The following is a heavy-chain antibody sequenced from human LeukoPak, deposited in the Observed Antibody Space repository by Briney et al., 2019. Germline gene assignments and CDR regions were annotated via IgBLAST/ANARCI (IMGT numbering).Heavy chain of an antibody. CDR1: GLTFINFG. Sequence: GGTLRLSCAASGLTFINFGMTWVRQAPGKGLEWVSATSGSAVITFYADSVKGRFTISRDSSKNTLYLQMNSLRAEDTALYYCAKSRLSGINDAFDIWGQGTMVTVSS. J-gene: IGHJ3*02. V-gene: IGHV3-23*01. CDR2: TSGSAVIT. CDR3: AKSRLSGINDAFDI. D-gene: IGHD3-3*01.